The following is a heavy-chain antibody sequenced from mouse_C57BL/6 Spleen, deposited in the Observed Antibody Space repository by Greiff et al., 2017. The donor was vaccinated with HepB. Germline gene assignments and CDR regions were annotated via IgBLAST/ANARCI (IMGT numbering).Heavy chain of an antibody. Sequence: EVKLMESGPGLVKPSQSLSLTCSVTGYSITSGYYWNWIRQFPGNKLEWMGYISYDGSNNYNPYLKNRISITRDTSKNQFFLKLNSVTTEDTATYYCARRPFFDYWGQGTTLTVSS. V-gene: IGHV3-6*01. CDR2: ISYDGSN. CDR3: ARRPFFDY. J-gene: IGHJ2*01. CDR1: GYSITSGYY.